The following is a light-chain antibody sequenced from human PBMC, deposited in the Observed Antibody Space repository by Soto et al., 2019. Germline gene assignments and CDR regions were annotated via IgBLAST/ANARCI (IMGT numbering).Light chain of an antibody. V-gene: IGLV2-14*01. CDR1: SSDIGDYNY. J-gene: IGLJ1*01. Sequence: QSVLTQPASVSGSPGQSITISCTGTSSDIGDYNYVSWYQQHPGKAPKLMIYDVSNRPSGVSNRFSGSKSGNTASLTISGLQADDEADYYCSSYTSSSTYVIGTGTKVTVL. CDR2: DVS. CDR3: SSYTSSSTYV.